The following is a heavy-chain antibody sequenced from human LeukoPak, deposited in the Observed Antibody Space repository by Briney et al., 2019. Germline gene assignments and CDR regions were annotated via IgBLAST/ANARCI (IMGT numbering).Heavy chain of an antibody. D-gene: IGHD6-19*01. V-gene: IGHV3-30*18. CDR1: GFTFSSYG. CDR2: ISYDGSNK. CDR3: AKDLRSSGWYYSGPYYYYYGMDV. Sequence: PGRSLRLSCAASGFTFSSYGMHWVRQAPGKGLEWVAVISYDGSNKYYADSVKGRFTISRDNSKNTLYLQMNSLRAEDTAVYYCAKDLRSSGWYYSGPYYYYYGMDVWGQGTTVTVSS. J-gene: IGHJ6*02.